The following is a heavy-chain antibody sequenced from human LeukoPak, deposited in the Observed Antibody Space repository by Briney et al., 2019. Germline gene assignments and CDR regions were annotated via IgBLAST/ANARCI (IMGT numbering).Heavy chain of an antibody. CDR2: IYSGGST. Sequence: AGGSLRLSCAASGFTVSSNYMSWVRQAPGKGLEWVSVIYSGGSTYYADSVKGRFTISRDNSKNTLYLQMNSLRAEDTAVYYCARDTRGYYDSSGYYYPMAYWGQGTLVTVSS. D-gene: IGHD3-22*01. CDR1: GFTVSSNY. CDR3: ARDTRGYYDSSGYYYPMAY. J-gene: IGHJ4*02. V-gene: IGHV3-66*01.